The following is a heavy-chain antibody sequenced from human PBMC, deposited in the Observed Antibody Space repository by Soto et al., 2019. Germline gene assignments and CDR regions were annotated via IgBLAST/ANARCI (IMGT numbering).Heavy chain of an antibody. CDR3: ASIRHDYGDYAVFAFDI. V-gene: IGHV3-66*01. D-gene: IGHD4-17*01. CDR1: GFTVSSNY. Sequence: GGSLRLSCAASGFTVSSNYMSWVRQAPGKGLEWVSVIYSGGSTYYADSVKGRFTISRDNSKNTLYLQMNSLRAEDTAVYYCASIRHDYGDYAVFAFDIWGQGTMVTVSS. CDR2: IYSGGST. J-gene: IGHJ3*02.